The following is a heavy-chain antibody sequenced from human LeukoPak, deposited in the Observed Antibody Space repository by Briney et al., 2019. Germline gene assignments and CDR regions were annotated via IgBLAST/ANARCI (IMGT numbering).Heavy chain of an antibody. CDR3: ARDCYYDSSGYPRNWLDP. Sequence: PSETLSLTCTVSGGSISGGGYYWTWIRQHPGKGLEWIGYIYYSGSTFYNPSLKSRLTTSVDTSKNQFSLKLSSVTAADTAVYYCARDCYYDSSGYPRNWLDPWGQGTLVTVSS. J-gene: IGHJ5*02. CDR2: IYYSGST. D-gene: IGHD3-22*01. CDR1: GGSISGGGYY. V-gene: IGHV4-31*03.